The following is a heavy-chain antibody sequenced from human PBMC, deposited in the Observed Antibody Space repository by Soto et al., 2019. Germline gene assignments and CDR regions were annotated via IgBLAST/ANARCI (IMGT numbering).Heavy chain of an antibody. D-gene: IGHD6-19*01. Sequence: SETLSLTCAFSCDSLISSNSWSWVRQPPGKGLEWIGEIDHSGSTNYNPSLKSRVTISVDKSKNQFSLKLSSVTAADTAVYYCASLAGYFVYWGQGTLVTVSS. CDR2: IDHSGST. V-gene: IGHV4-4*02. CDR1: CDSLISSNS. CDR3: ASLAGYFVY. J-gene: IGHJ4*02.